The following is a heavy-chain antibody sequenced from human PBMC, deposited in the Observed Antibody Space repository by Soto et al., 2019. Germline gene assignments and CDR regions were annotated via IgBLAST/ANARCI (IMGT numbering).Heavy chain of an antibody. CDR1: GGSISSSSYY. CDR2: IYYSGST. CDR3: ARDIWGVIDAFDI. D-gene: IGHD3-10*01. V-gene: IGHV4-39*07. J-gene: IGHJ3*02. Sequence: SETLSLTCTVSGGSISSSSYYWGWIRQPPGKGLEWIGSIYYSGSTYYNPSLKSRVTISVDTSKNQFSLKLSSETAADTAVYYCARDIWGVIDAFDIWGQGTMVTVSS.